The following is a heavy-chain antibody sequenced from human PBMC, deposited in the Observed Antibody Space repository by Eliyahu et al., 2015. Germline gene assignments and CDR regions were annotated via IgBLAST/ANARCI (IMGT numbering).Heavy chain of an antibody. Sequence: EVQLVESGGGLVQPGRSLRLSCXXXGXXFDDYAMHWVRQAPEXGLEWVSGINWNSGTVAYADSVKGRFTISRDNAKNSLYLQINSLRAEDTALYYCTKARNLIYDGFDIWGQGTMVTVSS. CDR3: TKARNLIYDGFDI. CDR2: INWNSGTV. J-gene: IGHJ3*02. D-gene: IGHD1-14*01. CDR1: GXXFDDYA. V-gene: IGHV3-9*01.